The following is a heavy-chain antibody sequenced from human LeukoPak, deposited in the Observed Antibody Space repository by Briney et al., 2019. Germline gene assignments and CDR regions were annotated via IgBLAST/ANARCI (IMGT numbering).Heavy chain of an antibody. Sequence: SETLSLTCAVYGGSFSGYYWSWIRQPPGKGLEWIGEINHSGSTNYNPSLKSRVTISVDTSKNQFPLKLSSVTAADTAVYYCARERFWSGYLGGNWFDPWGQGTLVTVSS. CDR3: ARERFWSGYLGGNWFDP. CDR1: GGSFSGYY. V-gene: IGHV4-34*01. D-gene: IGHD3-3*01. J-gene: IGHJ5*02. CDR2: INHSGST.